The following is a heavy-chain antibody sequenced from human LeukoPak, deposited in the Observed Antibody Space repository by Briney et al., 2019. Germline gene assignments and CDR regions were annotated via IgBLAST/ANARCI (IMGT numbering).Heavy chain of an antibody. D-gene: IGHD3-16*02. CDR2: INPNSGGT. J-gene: IGHJ4*02. Sequence: GASVKESCKASGYTFTGYYMHWVRQPPGQGLEWMGWINPNSGGTNYAQKFQGRVTMTRDTSISTAYMELSRLRSDDTAVYYCASPDQAHYDYVWGGYRYDYRGAGNLVTVSS. CDR3: ASPDQAHYDYVWGGYRYDY. CDR1: GYTFTGYY. V-gene: IGHV1-2*02.